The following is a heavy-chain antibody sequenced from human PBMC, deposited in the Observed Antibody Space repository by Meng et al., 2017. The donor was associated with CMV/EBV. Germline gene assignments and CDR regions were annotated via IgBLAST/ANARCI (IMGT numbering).Heavy chain of an antibody. D-gene: IGHD6-13*01. Sequence: NTLKASVPTPFKPTPTLTLACTFSGSSLSSSGVGVGWIRHPPVKALEWLALIYWDDDKRYSPSLKSRLTITKDTSKNQVVLTITNMDPVDTATYYCARIAAAGRFDYWGQGTLVTVSS. J-gene: IGHJ4*02. CDR2: IYWDDDK. CDR3: ARIAAAGRFDY. V-gene: IGHV2-5*02. CDR1: GSSLSSSGVG.